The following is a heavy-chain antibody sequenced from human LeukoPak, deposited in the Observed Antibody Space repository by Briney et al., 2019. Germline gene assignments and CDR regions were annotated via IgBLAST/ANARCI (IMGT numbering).Heavy chain of an antibody. V-gene: IGHV4-34*01. Sequence: SETLSLTCAVYGGSFSGYYWGWIRQPPGKGLEWIGIIYSSGSTYYNSSLKSRVTISIDTSKNQVSLKMSSVTAADTAVYYCAKSGGYGLIDYWGQGTLVTVSS. J-gene: IGHJ4*01. CDR3: AKSGGYGLIDY. D-gene: IGHD6-25*01. CDR2: IYSSGST. CDR1: GGSFSGYY.